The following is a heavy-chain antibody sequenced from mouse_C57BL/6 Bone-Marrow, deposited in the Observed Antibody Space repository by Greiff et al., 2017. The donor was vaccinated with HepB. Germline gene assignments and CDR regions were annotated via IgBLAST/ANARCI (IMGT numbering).Heavy chain of an antibody. CDR2: IYPRSGNT. Sequence: VQLQHSGAELARPGASVKLSCKASGYTFTSYGISWVKQRTGQGLEWIGEIYPRSGNTYYNEKFKGKATLTADKSSSTAYMELRSLTSEDSAVYFCARSILRDWYFDVWGTGTTVTVSS. V-gene: IGHV1-81*01. D-gene: IGHD1-1*01. CDR1: GYTFTSYG. CDR3: ARSILRDWYFDV. J-gene: IGHJ1*03.